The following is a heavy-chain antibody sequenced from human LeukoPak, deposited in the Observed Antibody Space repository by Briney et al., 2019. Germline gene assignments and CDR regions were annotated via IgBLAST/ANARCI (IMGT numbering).Heavy chain of an antibody. J-gene: IGHJ5*02. CDR3: ARIPVLRFLEWLPPTPNWFDP. CDR1: GYSISSGYY. V-gene: IGHV4-38-2*01. CDR2: IYHSGST. Sequence: PSETLSLTCAVSGYSISSGYYWGWIRQPPGKGLEWIGSIYHSGSTYYNPSLKSRVTISVDTSKNQFSLKLSSVTAADTAVYYCARIPVLRFLEWLPPTPNWFDPWGQGTLVTVSS. D-gene: IGHD3-3*01.